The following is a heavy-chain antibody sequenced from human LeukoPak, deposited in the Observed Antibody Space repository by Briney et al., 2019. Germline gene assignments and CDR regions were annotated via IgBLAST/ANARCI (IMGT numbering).Heavy chain of an antibody. D-gene: IGHD3-9*01. J-gene: IGHJ4*02. CDR1: GFTFSSYA. V-gene: IGHV3-23*01. CDR2: ISGSGGST. Sequence: GGSLRLSCAASGFTFSSYAMSWVRQAPGKGLEWVSAISGSGGSTYYADSVKGRFTISRDNSKNTLYLQMNSLRAEDTAVYYCAKDGSYDILTGYYPFWGQGTLVTVSS. CDR3: AKDGSYDILTGYYPF.